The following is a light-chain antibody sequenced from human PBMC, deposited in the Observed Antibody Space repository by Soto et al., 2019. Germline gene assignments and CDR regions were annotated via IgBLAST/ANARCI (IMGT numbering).Light chain of an antibody. CDR2: AAS. J-gene: IGKJ3*01. Sequence: DIQMTQSPSSLSASVGDRVTITCRASQSISSYLNWYQQKPGKAPKLLIYAASSLQSGVPSRFSGSGSGTDFTLTISSLQPEDFVTYYCQQSYSTPPTFSPGTKVDIK. V-gene: IGKV1-39*01. CDR1: QSISSY. CDR3: QQSYSTPPT.